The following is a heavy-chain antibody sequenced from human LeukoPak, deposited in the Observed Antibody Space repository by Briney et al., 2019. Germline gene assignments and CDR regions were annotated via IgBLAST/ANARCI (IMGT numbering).Heavy chain of an antibody. CDR3: ARDPSESLRTPPIN. D-gene: IGHD2-2*01. V-gene: IGHV3-30-3*01. CDR1: GFTFSSYA. Sequence: GGSLRLSCAASGFTFSSYAMHWVRQAPGKGLEWVAVISYDGSNKYYADSVKGRFTISRDNSKNTLYLQMNSLRAEDTAVYYCARDPSESLRTPPINWGQGTLVTVSS. CDR2: ISYDGSNK. J-gene: IGHJ4*02.